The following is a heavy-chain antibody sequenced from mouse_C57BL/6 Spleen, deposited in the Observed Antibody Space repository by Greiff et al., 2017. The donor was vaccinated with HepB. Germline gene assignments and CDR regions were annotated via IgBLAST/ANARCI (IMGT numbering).Heavy chain of an antibody. J-gene: IGHJ2*01. CDR1: GYSITSGYY. D-gene: IGHD2-4*01. V-gene: IGHV3-6*01. Sequence: EVQLQQSGPGLVKPSQSLSLTCSVTGYSITSGYYWNWIRQFPGNKLEWMGYISYDGSNNYNPSLKNRISITRDTSKNQFFLKLNSVTTEDTATYYCARVDYDYDDGGFDYWGQGTTLTVSS. CDR3: ARVDYDYDDGGFDY. CDR2: ISYDGSN.